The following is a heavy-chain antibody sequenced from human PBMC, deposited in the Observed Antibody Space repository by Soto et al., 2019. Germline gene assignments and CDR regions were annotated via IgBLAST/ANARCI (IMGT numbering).Heavy chain of an antibody. Sequence: PGGSPRLSCAASGFTFSSYAMSWVRQAPGKGLEWVSAISGSGGSTYYADSVKGRFTISRDNSKNTLYLQMNSLRAEDTAVYYCAKDSYLYGDYSYFDYWGQGTLVTVSS. CDR3: AKDSYLYGDYSYFDY. J-gene: IGHJ4*02. D-gene: IGHD4-17*01. CDR1: GFTFSSYA. V-gene: IGHV3-23*01. CDR2: ISGSGGST.